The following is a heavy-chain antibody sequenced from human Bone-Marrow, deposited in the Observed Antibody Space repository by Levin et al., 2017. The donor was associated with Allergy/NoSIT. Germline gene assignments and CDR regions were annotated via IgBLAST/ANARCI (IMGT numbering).Heavy chain of an antibody. D-gene: IGHD6-19*01. CDR2: IDTKSGNP. Sequence: GESLKISCKASGYTFSTYAVNWVRQAPGQGFEWMGWIDTKSGNPTYAQGFTGRFVFSLDTSVSTAYLQVSSLKAEDSAVYYCVRDQATAVAANWLDPWGQGTRVTVSS. V-gene: IGHV7-4-1*02. CDR3: VRDQATAVAANWLDP. CDR1: GYTFSTYA. J-gene: IGHJ5*02.